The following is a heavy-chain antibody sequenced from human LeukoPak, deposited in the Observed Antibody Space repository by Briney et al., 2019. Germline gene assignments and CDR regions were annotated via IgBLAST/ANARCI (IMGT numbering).Heavy chain of an antibody. Sequence: GGSLRLSCVASGFTFSNYWMHWVRQAPGKGLVWVSRIKTDGSRTNYADSVKGRFTISRDNAKNTVYLEMNSLRSEDTAVYYCARAIGSSWGKVDYWGQGTLVTVSS. J-gene: IGHJ4*02. CDR1: GFTFSNYW. V-gene: IGHV3-74*01. CDR3: ARAIGSSWGKVDY. CDR2: IKTDGSRT. D-gene: IGHD6-13*01.